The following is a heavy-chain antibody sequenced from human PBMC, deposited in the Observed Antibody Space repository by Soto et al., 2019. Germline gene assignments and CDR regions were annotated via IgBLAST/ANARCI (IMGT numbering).Heavy chain of an antibody. J-gene: IGHJ4*02. CDR2: IIPIFGTA. CDR3: ARLITMIVTGRESDDY. V-gene: IGHV1-69*01. D-gene: IGHD3-22*01. Sequence: QVQLVQSGAEVKKPGSSVKVSCKASGGTFSSYAISWVRQAPGQGLEWLGGIIPIFGTANYAQKFQGRVTITEDEYTSTAYMELSSLRYEDTAVYYCARLITMIVTGRESDDYWGQGTLVTVSS. CDR1: GGTFSSYA.